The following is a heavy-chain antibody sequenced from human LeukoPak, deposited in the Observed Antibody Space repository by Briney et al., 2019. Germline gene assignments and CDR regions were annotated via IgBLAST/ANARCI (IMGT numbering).Heavy chain of an antibody. J-gene: IGHJ4*02. CDR1: GFTFSSYG. V-gene: IGHV3-30*03. CDR2: ISYDGSNK. Sequence: GGSLRLSCAASGFTFSSYGMHWVRQAPGKGLEWVAVISYDGSNKYYADSVKGRFTISRDNSKNTLYLQMNSLRAEDTAVYYCASEGLDSSGWTDWGQGTLVTVSS. CDR3: ASEGLDSSGWTD. D-gene: IGHD6-25*01.